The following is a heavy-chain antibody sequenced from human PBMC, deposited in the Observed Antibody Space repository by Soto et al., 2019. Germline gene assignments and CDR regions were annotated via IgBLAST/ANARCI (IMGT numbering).Heavy chain of an antibody. Sequence: GGSLRLSCAASGFTFSSYGMHWVRQAPGKGLEWVAVIWYDGSNKYYADSVKGRFTISRDNSKNTLYLQMNSLRAEDTAVYYCARDGRQYDILTGGPLGYWGQGTLVTVSS. V-gene: IGHV3-33*01. CDR3: ARDGRQYDILTGGPLGY. D-gene: IGHD3-9*01. J-gene: IGHJ4*02. CDR2: IWYDGSNK. CDR1: GFTFSSYG.